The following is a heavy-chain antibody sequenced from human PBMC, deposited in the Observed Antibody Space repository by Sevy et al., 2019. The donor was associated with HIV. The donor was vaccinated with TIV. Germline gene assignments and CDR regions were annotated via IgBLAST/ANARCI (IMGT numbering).Heavy chain of an antibody. D-gene: IGHD3-10*01. CDR1: GFTFSSYA. V-gene: IGHV3-23*01. J-gene: IGHJ3*02. CDR2: ISGSGGST. CDR3: AKEQLTMVRGVIIRGAFDI. Sequence: GGSLRLSCAASGFTFSSYAMSWVRQAPGKGLEWVSAISGSGGSTYYAASVKGRFTISRDNSKNTLYLQMNSLRAEETAVYYCAKEQLTMVRGVIIRGAFDIWGQGTMVTVSS.